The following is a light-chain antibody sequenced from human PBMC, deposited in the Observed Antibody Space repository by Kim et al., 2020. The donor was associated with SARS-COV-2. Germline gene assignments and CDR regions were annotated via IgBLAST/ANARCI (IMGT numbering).Light chain of an antibody. CDR2: SNY. Sequence: QSVLTQPPSTSGTPGQRVTISCSGSTSNIGGNTVNWYQQVPGTAPKLLIYSNYQRPSGVPDRFSGSKSGASASLAISGLQSDDEADYYCSTWDDSLNGPVFGGGTQLTVL. J-gene: IGLJ3*02. CDR3: STWDDSLNGPV. V-gene: IGLV1-44*01. CDR1: TSNIGGNT.